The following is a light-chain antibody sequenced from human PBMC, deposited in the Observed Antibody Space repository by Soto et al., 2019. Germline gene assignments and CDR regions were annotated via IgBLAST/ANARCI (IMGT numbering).Light chain of an antibody. CDR1: NIGRKS. J-gene: IGLJ1*01. Sequence: SYELTQPPSVSVAPGQTARITCGGNNIGRKSVHWYQQNPGQATVLVLYDDSDRPSGIPERFSGSNSGNTATLTISRVEAGDEADYYCHVWASSSTHYVFGTATKLTVL. V-gene: IGLV3-21*02. CDR3: HVWASSSTHYV. CDR2: DDS.